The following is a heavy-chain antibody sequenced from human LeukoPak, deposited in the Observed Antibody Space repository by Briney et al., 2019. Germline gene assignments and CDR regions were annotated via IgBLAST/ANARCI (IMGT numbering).Heavy chain of an antibody. CDR3: ARDLIVATEGNWFDP. V-gene: IGHV3-21*01. D-gene: IGHD5-12*01. CDR2: ISSSSSYI. Sequence: PGGSLRLSCAASGFTFSSYSMNWVRQAPGKGLEWVSSISSSSSYIYYADSVKGRFTISRDNAKNSLYLQMNSLRAEDTAVYYCARDLIVATEGNWFDPWGQGTLVTVSS. J-gene: IGHJ5*02. CDR1: GFTFSSYS.